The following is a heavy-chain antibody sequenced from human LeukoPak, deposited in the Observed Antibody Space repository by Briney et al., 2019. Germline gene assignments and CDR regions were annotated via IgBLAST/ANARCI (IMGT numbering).Heavy chain of an antibody. CDR2: IWYGGSNK. J-gene: IGHJ4*02. CDR3: AKGIAAAGNSPFDY. CDR1: GFTFSSYG. Sequence: PGGSLRLSCAASGFTFSSYGMHWVRQAPGEGLEWVAVIWYGGSNKYYADSVKGRFTISRDNSKNTLYLQMNSLRAEDTAVYYCAKGIAAAGNSPFDYWGQGTLVTVSS. D-gene: IGHD6-13*01. V-gene: IGHV3-30*02.